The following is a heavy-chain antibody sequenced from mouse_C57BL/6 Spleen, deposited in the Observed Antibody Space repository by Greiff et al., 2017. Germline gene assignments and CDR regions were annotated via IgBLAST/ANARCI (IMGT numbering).Heavy chain of an antibody. V-gene: IGHV1-80*01. CDR1: GYAFSSYW. D-gene: IGHD1-1*01. CDR3: ARGITTVVADY. Sequence: QVQLQQSGAELVKPGASVKISCKASGYAFSSYWMNWVKQRPGKGLEWIGQIYPGDGDTNYNGTFKGKATLTADKSSSTAYMQLSSLTSEDAAVYFCARGITTVVADYWGQGTTLTVSS. CDR2: IYPGDGDT. J-gene: IGHJ2*01.